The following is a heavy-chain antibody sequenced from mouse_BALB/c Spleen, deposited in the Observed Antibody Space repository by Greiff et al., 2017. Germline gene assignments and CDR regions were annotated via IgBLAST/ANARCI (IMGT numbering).Heavy chain of an antibody. Sequence: EVQLQQSGPELVKPGASVKISCKASGYSFTGYFMNWVMQSHGKSLEWIGRINPYNGDTFYNQKFKGKVTLTVDKSSSTAHMELRSLASEDSAVYYCARSLYDGYYVGFAYWGQGTLVTVSA. CDR3: ARSLYDGYYVGFAY. J-gene: IGHJ3*01. D-gene: IGHD2-3*01. CDR1: GYSFTGYF. V-gene: IGHV1-20*02. CDR2: INPYNGDT.